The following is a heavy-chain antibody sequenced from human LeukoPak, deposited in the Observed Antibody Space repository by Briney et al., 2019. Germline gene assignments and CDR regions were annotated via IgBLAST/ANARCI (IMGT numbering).Heavy chain of an antibody. CDR1: GFTLSSYW. J-gene: IGHJ4*02. Sequence: GGSLRLSCAASGFTLSSYWMSWVRQAPGKGLEWVANIKQDGSEKYYVDSVKGRFTISRDNAKNSLYLQMNSLRAEDTAVYYCARISGGYPTKPFADWGQGTLVTVSS. CDR2: IKQDGSEK. V-gene: IGHV3-7*01. D-gene: IGHD1-26*01. CDR3: ARISGGYPTKPFAD.